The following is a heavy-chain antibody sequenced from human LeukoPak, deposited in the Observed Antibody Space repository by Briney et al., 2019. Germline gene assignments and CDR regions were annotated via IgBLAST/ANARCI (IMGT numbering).Heavy chain of an antibody. CDR1: GFTFSSYA. V-gene: IGHV3-30-3*01. CDR3: AKDIRHTMIVGDGDY. D-gene: IGHD3-22*01. J-gene: IGHJ4*02. Sequence: PGRSLRLSCAASGFTFSSYAMHWVRQAPGKGLEWVAVISYDGSNKYYADSVKGRFTISRDNSKNSLYLQMNSLRTEDTALYYCAKDIRHTMIVGDGDYWGQGTLVTVSS. CDR2: ISYDGSNK.